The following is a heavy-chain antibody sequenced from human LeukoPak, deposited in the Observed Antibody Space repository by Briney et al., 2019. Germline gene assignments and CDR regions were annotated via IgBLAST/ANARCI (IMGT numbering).Heavy chain of an antibody. J-gene: IGHJ4*02. Sequence: GGSLRLSCAASGFTFSSYSMNWVRQAPGKGLEWVSSISSSSSYIYYADSVKGQFTISRDNAKNSLYLQMNSLRAEDTAVYYCAREDDSSGYPYDYWGQGTLVTVSS. CDR3: AREDDSSGYPYDY. V-gene: IGHV3-21*01. CDR1: GFTFSSYS. D-gene: IGHD3-22*01. CDR2: ISSSSSYI.